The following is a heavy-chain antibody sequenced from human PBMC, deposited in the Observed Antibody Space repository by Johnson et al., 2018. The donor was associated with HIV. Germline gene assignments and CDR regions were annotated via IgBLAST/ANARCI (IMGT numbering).Heavy chain of an antibody. J-gene: IGHJ3*02. CDR3: ARDSGEQLRYAFDI. D-gene: IGHD3-10*01. CDR1: GFTVSGKY. V-gene: IGHV3-66*03. Sequence: EVQLVESGGGLIQPGGSLRLSCAASGFTVSGKYMTWVRQAPGKGLEWVSLIYSGGSTYYADSVKGRFSISRDNSKNTLYLQMNSLRAEDTAIYYCARDSGEQLRYAFDIWGQGTMVTVSS. CDR2: IYSGGST.